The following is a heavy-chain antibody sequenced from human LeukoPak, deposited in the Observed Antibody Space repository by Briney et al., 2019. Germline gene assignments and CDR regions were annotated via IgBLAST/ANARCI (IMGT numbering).Heavy chain of an antibody. V-gene: IGHV1-8*01. J-gene: IGHJ4*02. Sequence: ASVRVSCKASGYTFTGYDINWVRQATGQGLEWMGWMNPNTGDTGHAQKFQGRVTMTRNSSIDTACMELSGLRSEDTAVYYCTRGSLSGSSRDYWGQGTLLTVSS. CDR2: MNPNTGDT. CDR1: GYTFTGYD. D-gene: IGHD1-26*01. CDR3: TRGSLSGSSRDY.